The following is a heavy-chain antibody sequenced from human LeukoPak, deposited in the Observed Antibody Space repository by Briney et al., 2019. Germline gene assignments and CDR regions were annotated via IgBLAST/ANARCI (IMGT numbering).Heavy chain of an antibody. V-gene: IGHV3-23*01. J-gene: IGHJ6*02. Sequence: GGSLRLSCAASGFTFSSHAMGWVRQAPGKGLEWVSSIIANGGSTYYGDSVKGRFTISRDNSKNTLYLQMNSLRAEDTAVYYCAKDGGGSLEWLPPMDVWGRGTMVTVS. CDR2: IIANGGST. D-gene: IGHD3-3*01. CDR3: AKDGGGSLEWLPPMDV. CDR1: GFTFSSHA.